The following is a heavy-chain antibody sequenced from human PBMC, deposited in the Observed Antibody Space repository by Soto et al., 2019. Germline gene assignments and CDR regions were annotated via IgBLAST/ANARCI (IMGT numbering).Heavy chain of an antibody. Sequence: GGSLRLSCAASGLPFSSYAMTWVRQAPGKGLEWVSAISGSGSSTYYADSVKGRFTISRDSSKNTLYLQMNSLRAEDTAVYYCAVATIYDYWGQGTLVTVSS. CDR1: GLPFSSYA. CDR2: ISGSGSST. J-gene: IGHJ4*02. D-gene: IGHD5-12*01. V-gene: IGHV3-23*01. CDR3: AVATIYDY.